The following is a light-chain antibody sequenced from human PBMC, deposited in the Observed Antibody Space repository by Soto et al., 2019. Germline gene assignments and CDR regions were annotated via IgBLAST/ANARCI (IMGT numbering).Light chain of an antibody. CDR1: QSVSSSY. CDR3: QQYGSSPWT. CDR2: GAS. V-gene: IGKV3-20*01. J-gene: IGKJ1*01. Sequence: EIVLTQSPGTLSLSPGERATLSCRASQSVSSSYLAWYQQKPGQAPRLLIYGASSRATGIPDRFSGSGSGTDFTLTISRLEPEDFAVYSCQQYGSSPWTFGQATKVEIK.